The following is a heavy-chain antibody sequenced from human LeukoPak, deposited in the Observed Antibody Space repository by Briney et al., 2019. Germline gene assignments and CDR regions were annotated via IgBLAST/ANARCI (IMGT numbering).Heavy chain of an antibody. V-gene: IGHV4-59*12. D-gene: IGHD6-19*01. CDR1: GGSINSYY. CDR2: VFYSGNT. CDR3: ARDGGYTSHDY. J-gene: IGHJ4*02. Sequence: SETLSLTCIVSGGSINSYYWNWIRQPPGKGLEWIGYVFYSGNTSYNPSLKSRVTISIDTSKNQFSLKLSSVTAADTAVYYCARDGGYTSHDYWGQGTLVTVSS.